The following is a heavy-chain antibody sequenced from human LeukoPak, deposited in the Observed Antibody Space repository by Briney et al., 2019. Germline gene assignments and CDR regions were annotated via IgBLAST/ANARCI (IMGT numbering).Heavy chain of an antibody. V-gene: IGHV3-49*04. J-gene: IGHJ4*02. CDR1: GFTFGDYA. CDR2: IRSKTYGGTP. CDR3: ARDQTPYY. Sequence: SGGSLRLSCTGSGFTFGDYAMTWVRQAPGKGLEWVGFIRSKTYGGTPEYAASVKGRFNISRDDSKSIAYLQMNSLKIEDTAVYYCARDQTPYYWGQGTLVTVSS.